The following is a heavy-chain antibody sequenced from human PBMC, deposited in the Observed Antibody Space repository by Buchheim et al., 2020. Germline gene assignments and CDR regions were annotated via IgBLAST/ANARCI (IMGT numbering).Heavy chain of an antibody. CDR1: GYTFTNSG. Sequence: QVQLVQSGAEVKKPGASVKVSCKASGYTFTNSGINWVRQAPGQGLEWVGWISAYNGNTNYAQKVQGRVTMTTDPSTSTVYMELRSLRSDDTAVYYCARDHSTNYYYGMDVWGQGTT. V-gene: IGHV1-18*01. J-gene: IGHJ6*02. CDR2: ISAYNGNT. D-gene: IGHD5-18*01. CDR3: ARDHSTNYYYGMDV.